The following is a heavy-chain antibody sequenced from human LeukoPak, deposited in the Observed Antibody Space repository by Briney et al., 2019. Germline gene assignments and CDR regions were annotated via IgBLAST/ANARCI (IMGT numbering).Heavy chain of an antibody. D-gene: IGHD6-19*01. J-gene: IGHJ4*02. V-gene: IGHV3-9*01. CDR2: ICWNSGSI. CDR1: GFIFNNYA. Sequence: GGSLRLSCAGSGFIFNNYAMHWVRQPPGKGLEWVSGICWNSGSIDYAASVKGRFTISRDNAKNSLYLRMNSLRVEDTAFYYCAKDNRRHYTSGPNPDSLHWGQGALVTVSS. CDR3: AKDNRRHYTSGPNPDSLH.